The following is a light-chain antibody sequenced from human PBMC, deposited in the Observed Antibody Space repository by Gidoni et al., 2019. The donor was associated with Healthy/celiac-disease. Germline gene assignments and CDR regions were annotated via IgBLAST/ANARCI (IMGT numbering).Light chain of an antibody. CDR3: QQYDNLGFT. J-gene: IGKJ3*01. CDR2: DAS. V-gene: IGKV1-33*01. Sequence: DIQMTQSPSSLSASVGDRVIITCQASQDISNYLNWYQQKPGKAPKLLIYDASNLETGVPSRFSGSGSGTDFTFTISSLQPEDIATYYCQQYDNLGFTFGPGTKVDIK. CDR1: QDISNY.